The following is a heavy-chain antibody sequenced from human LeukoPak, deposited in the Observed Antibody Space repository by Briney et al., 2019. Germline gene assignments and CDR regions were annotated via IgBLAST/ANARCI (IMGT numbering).Heavy chain of an antibody. Sequence: PGGSLRLSCAASGFTFSSCSMNWVRQAPGKGLEWVSAISSDSSYIYYADSVRGRFTISRDNAKNSLYLQMNSLRAEDTAVCYCARIRDFGASYHYFYMDVRGKGTTVTVSS. V-gene: IGHV3-21*01. J-gene: IGHJ6*03. D-gene: IGHD4-17*01. CDR1: GFTFSSCS. CDR2: ISSDSSYI. CDR3: ARIRDFGASYHYFYMDV.